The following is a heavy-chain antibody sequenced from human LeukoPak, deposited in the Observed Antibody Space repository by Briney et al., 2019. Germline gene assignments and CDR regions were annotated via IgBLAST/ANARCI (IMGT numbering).Heavy chain of an antibody. CDR2: ISAYNGNT. V-gene: IGHV1-18*01. CDR1: GYTFTSYG. D-gene: IGHD3-9*01. CDR3: ARDREVAWGLDILTGSKGPYYFDY. J-gene: IGHJ4*02. Sequence: GASVKVSCKASGYTFTSYGISWVRQAPGQGLEWMGWISAYNGNTNYAQKLQGRVTMTTDTSTSTAYMELRSLRSDDTAVYYCARDREVAWGLDILTGSKGPYYFDYWGQGTLVTVSS.